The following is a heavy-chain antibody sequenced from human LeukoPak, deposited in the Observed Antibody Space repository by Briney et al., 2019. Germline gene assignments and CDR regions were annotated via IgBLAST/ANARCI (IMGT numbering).Heavy chain of an antibody. D-gene: IGHD3-10*01. V-gene: IGHV3-30*04. J-gene: IGHJ5*02. CDR1: GFTFSSYA. Sequence: GGSLRLSCAASGFTFSSYAMHWVRQAPGKGLEWVAVISYDGSNKYYADSVKGRFTISRDNSKNTLYLQMNSLRAEDTAVYYCAKAEVRGVIILYNWFDPWGQGTLVTVSS. CDR3: AKAEVRGVIILYNWFDP. CDR2: ISYDGSNK.